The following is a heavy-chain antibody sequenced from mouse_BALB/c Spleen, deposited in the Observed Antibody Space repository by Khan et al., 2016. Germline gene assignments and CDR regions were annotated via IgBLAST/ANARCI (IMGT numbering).Heavy chain of an antibody. CDR3: ARAYSRVVGMDY. Sequence: EVQLQESGPSLVKPSQTLSLTCSVTGDSITSGYWNWIRKFPGNKLEYMGYISYSGSTYYNPSLKSRITITRDTSNNQHYLQLKSVTTEDTATYYCARAYSRVVGMDYWGQGTSVTVSS. J-gene: IGHJ4*01. CDR1: GDSITSGY. V-gene: IGHV3-8*02. CDR2: ISYSGST. D-gene: IGHD1-1*01.